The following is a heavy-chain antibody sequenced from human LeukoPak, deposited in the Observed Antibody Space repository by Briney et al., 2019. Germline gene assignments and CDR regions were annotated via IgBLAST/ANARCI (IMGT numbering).Heavy chain of an antibody. J-gene: IGHJ4*02. D-gene: IGHD3-9*01. CDR3: ARHSENFDWLLYFDY. V-gene: IGHV5-51*01. Sequence: GESLKISCKGSGYSFTSYWIGWVRQMPGKGLEWMGIIYPGDSDTRYSPSFQSQVTISADKSISTAYLQWSSLKASDTAMYYCARHSENFDWLLYFDYWGQGTLVTVSS. CDR2: IYPGDSDT. CDR1: GYSFTSYW.